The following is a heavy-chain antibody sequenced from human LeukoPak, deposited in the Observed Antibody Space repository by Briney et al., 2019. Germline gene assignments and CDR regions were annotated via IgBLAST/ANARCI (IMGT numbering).Heavy chain of an antibody. J-gene: IGHJ4*02. CDR2: ISAYNGNT. CDR1: GYTLTSYG. D-gene: IGHD2-15*01. CDR3: ARGPIVVVVAATNYFDY. V-gene: IGHV1-18*01. Sequence: GASVKVSCKASGYTLTSYGISWVRQAPGQGLEWMGWISAYNGNTNYAQKLQGRVTMTTDTSTSTAYMELRSLRSDDTAVYYCARGPIVVVVAATNYFDYWGQGTLVTVSS.